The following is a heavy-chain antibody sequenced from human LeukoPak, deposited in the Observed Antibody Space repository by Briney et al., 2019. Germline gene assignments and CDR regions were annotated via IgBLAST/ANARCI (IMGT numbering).Heavy chain of an antibody. J-gene: IGHJ4*02. V-gene: IGHV3-48*02. CDR1: GFTFSSYS. Sequence: GGSLRLSCAASGFTFSSYSMNWVRQAPGKGLEWVSYITSSSSTIYYADSVKGRFTISRDNAKNSLYLQMNSLRDEDTAVYYCARDSYCGGDCFSGFLDYWGQGTLVTVSS. D-gene: IGHD2-21*02. CDR2: ITSSSSTI. CDR3: ARDSYCGGDCFSGFLDY.